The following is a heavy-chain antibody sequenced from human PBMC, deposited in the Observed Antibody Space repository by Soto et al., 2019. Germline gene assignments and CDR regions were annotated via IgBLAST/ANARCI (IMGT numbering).Heavy chain of an antibody. CDR3: ARNLDLGYCSGGSCPSAFDI. J-gene: IGHJ3*02. Sequence: ASETLSLTCTVSDGSISRYYRSWNRQPPGQGLAWIGYIYYSGSTNYNPSLKSRVTISVDTSKNQFSLKLSSVTAADTAVYYCARNLDLGYCSGGSCPSAFDIWGQGTMVTVSS. D-gene: IGHD2-15*01. CDR1: DGSISRYY. CDR2: IYYSGST. V-gene: IGHV4-59*01.